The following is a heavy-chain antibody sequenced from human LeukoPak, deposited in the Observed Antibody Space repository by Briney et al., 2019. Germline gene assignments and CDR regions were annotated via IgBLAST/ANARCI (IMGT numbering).Heavy chain of an antibody. D-gene: IGHD2-8*01. CDR3: AREGYCTNGVCYSGLGY. J-gene: IGHJ4*02. V-gene: IGHV1-2*04. CDR1: GYTFTGYY. CDR2: INPNSGGT. Sequence: ASVKVSCKASGYTFTGYYMHWVRQAPGQGLEWMGWINPNSGGTNYAQKFQGWVTMTRDTSISTAYMELSRLRSGDTAVYYCAREGYCTNGVCYSGLGYWGQGALVTVSS.